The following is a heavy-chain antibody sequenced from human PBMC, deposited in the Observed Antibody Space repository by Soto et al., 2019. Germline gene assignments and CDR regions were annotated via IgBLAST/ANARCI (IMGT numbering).Heavy chain of an antibody. CDR2: IWYDGSNK. Sequence: GGSLRLSCAASGFTFSSYGMHWVRQAPVKGLEWVAVIWYDGSNKYYADSVKGRFTISRDNSKNTLYLQMNSLRAEDTAAYYCARGSTYGEYYFDYWGQGTLVTVSS. D-gene: IGHD4-17*01. CDR3: ARGSTYGEYYFDY. J-gene: IGHJ4*02. V-gene: IGHV3-33*01. CDR1: GFTFSSYG.